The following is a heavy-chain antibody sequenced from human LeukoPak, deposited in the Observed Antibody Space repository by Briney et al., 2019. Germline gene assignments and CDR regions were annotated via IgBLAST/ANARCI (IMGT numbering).Heavy chain of an antibody. CDR2: LYWNDDN. V-gene: IGHV2-5*01. CDR1: GLSLSPSGVG. D-gene: IGHD4-11*01. CDR3: AHCGNYRFMYYFDY. Sequence: KSDPALEKPQHTLTLPCTFSGLSLSPSGVGVGWLRQPPGKALEWLALLYWNDDNRYSPSLKRRLTITKGTSKKQVVLKMTNMDPVDTATYYCAHCGNYRFMYYFDYWGQGTLVTGS. J-gene: IGHJ4*02.